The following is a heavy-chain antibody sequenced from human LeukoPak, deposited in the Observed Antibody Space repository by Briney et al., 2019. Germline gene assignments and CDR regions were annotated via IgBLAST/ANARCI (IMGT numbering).Heavy chain of an antibody. V-gene: IGHV5-51*01. J-gene: IGHJ4*02. D-gene: IGHD5-12*01. CDR2: IYPSDSDT. CDR1: GYTFTTYW. CDR3: ARRYSGYDY. Sequence: GESLKISCKSSGYTFTTYWIAWVRQMPGKGLEWMGIIYPSDSDTRYSPSFQGQVTISADESISTAYLQWSSLKASDTAMYYCARRYSGYDYWGQGTLVTVSS.